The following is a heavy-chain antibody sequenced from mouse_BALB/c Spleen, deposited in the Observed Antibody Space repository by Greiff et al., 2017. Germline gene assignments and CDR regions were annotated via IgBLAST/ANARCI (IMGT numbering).Heavy chain of an antibody. CDR1: GYTFSSYW. Sequence: VQLQQSGAELMKPGASVKISCKATGYTFSSYWIEWVKQRPGHGLEWIGEILPGSGSTNYNEKFKGKATFTADTSSNTAYMQLSSLTSEDSAVYNCARWGGTRDWFAYWGQGTLGTVSA. CDR3: ARWGGTRDWFAY. CDR2: ILPGSGST. D-gene: IGHD3-3*01. V-gene: IGHV1-9*01. J-gene: IGHJ3*01.